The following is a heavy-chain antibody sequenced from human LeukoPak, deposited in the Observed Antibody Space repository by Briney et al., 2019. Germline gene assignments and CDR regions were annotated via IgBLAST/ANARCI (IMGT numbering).Heavy chain of an antibody. D-gene: IGHD2-8*01. CDR3: ARDPIIVLMVYALDY. J-gene: IGHJ4*02. Sequence: HPEGSLRLSCAASGFTFSSYAMHWVRQAPGKGLEWVAVISYDGSNKYYADSVKGRFTISRDNSKNTLYLQMNSLRAEDTAVYYCARDPIIVLMVYALDYWGQGTLVTVSS. CDR2: ISYDGSNK. CDR1: GFTFSSYA. V-gene: IGHV3-30*04.